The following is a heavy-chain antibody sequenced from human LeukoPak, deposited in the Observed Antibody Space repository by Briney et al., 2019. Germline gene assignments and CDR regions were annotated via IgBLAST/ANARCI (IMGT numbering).Heavy chain of an antibody. CDR3: ARSTIFGVVMAFDY. D-gene: IGHD3-3*01. Sequence: GGSLRLSCAASGFTFSDYYMSWIRQAPGKGLEWVSYISSSGSTIYYTDSVKGRFTIPRDNAKNSLYLQMNSLRAEDTAVYYCARSTIFGVVMAFDYWGQGTLVTVSS. J-gene: IGHJ4*02. CDR1: GFTFSDYY. CDR2: ISSSGSTI. V-gene: IGHV3-11*01.